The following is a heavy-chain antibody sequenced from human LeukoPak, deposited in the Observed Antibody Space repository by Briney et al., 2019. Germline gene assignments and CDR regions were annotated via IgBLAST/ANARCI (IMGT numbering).Heavy chain of an antibody. CDR2: IYYSGST. Sequence: SETLSLTCTVSGGSISSSSYYWGWIRQPPGKGLEWIGSIYYSGSTYYNPSLRSRVTISVDTSKNQFSLKLSSVTAADTAVYYCARGLRAGWFDPWGQGTLVTVSS. D-gene: IGHD2-15*01. CDR3: ARGLRAGWFDP. V-gene: IGHV4-39*07. J-gene: IGHJ5*02. CDR1: GGSISSSSYY.